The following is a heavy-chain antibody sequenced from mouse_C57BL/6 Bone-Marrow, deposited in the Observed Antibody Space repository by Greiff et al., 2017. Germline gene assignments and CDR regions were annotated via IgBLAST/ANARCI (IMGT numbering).Heavy chain of an antibody. J-gene: IGHJ3*01. CDR3: ARSKNWDSWFAY. CDR1: GYAFTNYL. Sequence: VKLQQSGAELVRPGPSVKVSCKASGYAFTNYLIEWVKQRPGQGLEWIGVINPGSGGTNYNEKFKGKATLTADKSSSTAYMQLSILTSEDSAVYFCARSKNWDSWFAYWGQGTLVTVSA. CDR2: INPGSGGT. V-gene: IGHV1-54*01. D-gene: IGHD4-1*01.